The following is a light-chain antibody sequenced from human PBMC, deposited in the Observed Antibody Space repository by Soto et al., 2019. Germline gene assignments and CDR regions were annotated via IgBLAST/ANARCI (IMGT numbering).Light chain of an antibody. Sequence: EVVMTQSPATLSVSPGERATLSCRASQSVSSNLAWYQQKPGQAPRLLIYGASARATGVPARFSGSGSGTEFTLTINSLQSEDFAVYHCQQHIHWPYTFGQGTKLEIK. V-gene: IGKV3-15*01. J-gene: IGKJ2*01. CDR2: GAS. CDR1: QSVSSN. CDR3: QQHIHWPYT.